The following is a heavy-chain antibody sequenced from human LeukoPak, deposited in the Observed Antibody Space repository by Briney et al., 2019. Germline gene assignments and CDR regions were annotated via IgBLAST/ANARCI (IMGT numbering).Heavy chain of an antibody. CDR2: INWNGGST. J-gene: IGHJ4*02. Sequence: PGGSLRLSCAASGFTFDDYGMSWVRQAPGKGLEWVSGINWNGGSTGYADSVKGRFTISRDNAKNSLYLQMNSLRAEDTALYHCARDKGDMGIDYFDYWGQGTLVTVSS. CDR1: GFTFDDYG. V-gene: IGHV3-20*01. D-gene: IGHD7-27*01. CDR3: ARDKGDMGIDYFDY.